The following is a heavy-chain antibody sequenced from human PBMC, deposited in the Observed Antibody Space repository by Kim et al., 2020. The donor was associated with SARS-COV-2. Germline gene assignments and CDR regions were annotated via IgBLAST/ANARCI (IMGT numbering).Heavy chain of an antibody. D-gene: IGHD3-10*01. CDR3: ARDGGMVRGYSFDY. CDR1: GFTFSSYE. CDR2: ISSSGSTI. Sequence: GGSLRLSCAASGFTFSSYEMNWVRQAPGKGLEWVSYISSSGSTIYYADSVKGRFTISRDNAKNSLYLQMNSLRAEDTAVYYCARDGGMVRGYSFDYWGQGTLVTVSS. J-gene: IGHJ4*02. V-gene: IGHV3-48*03.